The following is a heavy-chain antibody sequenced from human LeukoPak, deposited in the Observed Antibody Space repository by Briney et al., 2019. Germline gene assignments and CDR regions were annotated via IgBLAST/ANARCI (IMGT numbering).Heavy chain of an antibody. V-gene: IGHV4-39*01. J-gene: IGHJ3*02. CDR3: ARCPIGDAFDI. CDR1: GGSISSSSYY. Sequence: SETLSLTCTVSGGSISSSSYYWGWIRQPPGKGLEWIGSIYYSGSTYYNPSLKSRVTISVDTSKNQFSLKLSSVTAADTAVYYCARCPIGDAFDIWGQGTMVTVSS. CDR2: IYYSGST.